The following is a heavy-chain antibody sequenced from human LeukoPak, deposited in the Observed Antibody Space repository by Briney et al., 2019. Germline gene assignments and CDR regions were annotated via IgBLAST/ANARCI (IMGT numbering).Heavy chain of an antibody. CDR2: IKQDGSEK. CDR1: GFTFSSYW. V-gene: IGHV3-7*01. D-gene: IGHD3-3*01. J-gene: IGHJ6*02. Sequence: GGSLRLSCAAPGFTFSSYWMSWVRQAPGKGLEWVANIKQDGSEKYYVDSVKGRFTISRDNAKNSLYLQMNSLRAEDTAVYYCARDDSRVTNYDFWSGYFNPYYYYGMDVWGQGTTVTVSS. CDR3: ARDDSRVTNYDFWSGYFNPYYYYGMDV.